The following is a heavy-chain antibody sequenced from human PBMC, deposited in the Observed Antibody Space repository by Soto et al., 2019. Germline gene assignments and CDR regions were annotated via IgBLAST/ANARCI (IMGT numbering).Heavy chain of an antibody. CDR2: ISDRGDTT. CDR3: AKDKPGTTSFDY. CDR1: GFTISRNA. Sequence: GSLRLSCXASGFTISRNAMYWVRQAPGKGLEWVSGISDRGDTTHYADSVKGRFTISRDTSKNTLYLQLNALRADDTAVYYCAKDKPGTTSFDYWGQGTLVTVSS. D-gene: IGHD1-1*01. J-gene: IGHJ4*02. V-gene: IGHV3-23*01.